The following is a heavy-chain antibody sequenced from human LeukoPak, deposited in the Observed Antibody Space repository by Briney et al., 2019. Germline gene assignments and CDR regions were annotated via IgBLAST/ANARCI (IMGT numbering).Heavy chain of an antibody. V-gene: IGHV4-59*08. Sequence: PSETLSLTCTVSGGSISSYYWSWIRQPPGKGLKWIGYIYYSGSTNYNPSLKSRVTISVDTSKNQFSLKLSSVTAADTAVYYCAQDDILTGYVDYWGQGTLVTVSS. CDR3: AQDDILTGYVDY. CDR2: IYYSGST. CDR1: GGSISSYY. D-gene: IGHD3-9*01. J-gene: IGHJ4*02.